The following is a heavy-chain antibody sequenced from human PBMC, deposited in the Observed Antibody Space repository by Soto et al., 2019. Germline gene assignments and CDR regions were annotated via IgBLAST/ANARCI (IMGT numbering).Heavy chain of an antibody. J-gene: IGHJ4*02. V-gene: IGHV1-69*13. Sequence: SVKISCKASGGTFSSYAISWVRQAPGQGLEWMGGIIPIFGTANYAQKFQGRVTITADESTSTAYMELSSLRSEDTAVYYCARVEMATIHPYFDCWGQGTLVTVSS. CDR1: GGTFSSYA. CDR2: IIPIFGTA. CDR3: ARVEMATIHPYFDC. D-gene: IGHD5-12*01.